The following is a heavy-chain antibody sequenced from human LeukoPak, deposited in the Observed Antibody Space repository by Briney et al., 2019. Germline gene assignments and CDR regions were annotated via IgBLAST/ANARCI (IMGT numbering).Heavy chain of an antibody. Sequence: SQTLSLTCTVSGGSISSGDYYWSWIRQPPGKGLEWIGYIYYSGSTYYNPSLKSRVTISVDTSKNQLSLKLSSVTAADTAVYYCAREHHSRTYYDFWSGYTGGWYFDYWGQGTLVTVSS. J-gene: IGHJ4*02. CDR2: IYYSGST. CDR1: GGSISSGDYY. CDR3: AREHHSRTYYDFWSGYTGGWYFDY. V-gene: IGHV4-30-4*08. D-gene: IGHD3-3*01.